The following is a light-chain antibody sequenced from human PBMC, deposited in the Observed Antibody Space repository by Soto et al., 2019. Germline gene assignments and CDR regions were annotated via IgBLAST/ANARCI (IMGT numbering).Light chain of an antibody. V-gene: IGKV1-12*01. CDR2: SAS. CDR1: QGISTW. Sequence: DIQMTQSPSSVSASVGDRVTITCRASQGISTWLAWYQQKPGKAPNLLIYSASTLQSGVPSRFSGSGSGTEFTLTISSLQPDDLATYYCQETNYHTFGQGTKLEIK. J-gene: IGKJ2*01. CDR3: QETNYHT.